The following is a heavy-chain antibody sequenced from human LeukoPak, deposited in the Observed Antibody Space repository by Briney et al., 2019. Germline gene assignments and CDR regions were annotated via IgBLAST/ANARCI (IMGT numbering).Heavy chain of an antibody. CDR2: IIPILGIA. CDR1: GGTFSSYA. D-gene: IGHD3-22*01. CDR3: ARGAYYDSSLFDP. J-gene: IGHJ5*02. V-gene: IGHV1-69*04. Sequence: SVKVSCKASGGTFSSYAISWVRQAPGQGLEWMGRIIPILGIANYAQKFQGRVTITADKSTSTAYMELSSLRSEDTAVYYCARGAYYDSSLFDPWGQGTLVTVSS.